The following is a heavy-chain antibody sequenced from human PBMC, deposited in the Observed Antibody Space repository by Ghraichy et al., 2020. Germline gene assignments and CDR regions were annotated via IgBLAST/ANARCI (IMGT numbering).Heavy chain of an antibody. V-gene: IGHV3-48*02. CDR2: IGTSGGPT. J-gene: IGHJ4*02. CDR1: GFSFSDYS. CDR3: ARDPLDY. Sequence: GGSLRLSCAASGFSFSDYSMNWVRQAPGKGLEWFSYIGTSGGPTYYTDSVKGRFTISRDNAKKSLILQMNSLREEDTAVYYCARDPLDYWGQGTLVIVSS.